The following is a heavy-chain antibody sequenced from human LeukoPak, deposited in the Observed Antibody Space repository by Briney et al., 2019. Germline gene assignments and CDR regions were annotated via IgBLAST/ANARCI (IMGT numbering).Heavy chain of an antibody. D-gene: IGHD3-3*01. Sequence: PGRSLRLSCAASGFTFSSYVIHWVRQARGKGLEWVAVISYDGRNKYYADSVKGRFTISRDNSKNTLYLQMHSLRAEDTAVYYCARGNYDFWSGYWDYWGQGTLVTVSS. V-gene: IGHV3-30*03. CDR2: ISYDGRNK. CDR1: GFTFSSYV. J-gene: IGHJ4*02. CDR3: ARGNYDFWSGYWDY.